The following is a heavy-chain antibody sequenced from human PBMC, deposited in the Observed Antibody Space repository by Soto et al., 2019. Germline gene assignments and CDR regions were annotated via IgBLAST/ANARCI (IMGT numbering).Heavy chain of an antibody. CDR3: AKDPPWTVGPLAMDV. V-gene: IGHV3-23*01. CDR1: GFTFSTHA. Sequence: ESGGGLVQPGGSLRLSCVASGFTFSTHAMSWVRQAPGKGLEWVSTFSGSGGNIYYAESVKGRLTISRDDSKNTLYLQMNSLRVEDTAVYYCAKDPPWTVGPLAMDVWGQGTTVTVSS. CDR2: FSGSGGNI. J-gene: IGHJ6*02. D-gene: IGHD2-2*01.